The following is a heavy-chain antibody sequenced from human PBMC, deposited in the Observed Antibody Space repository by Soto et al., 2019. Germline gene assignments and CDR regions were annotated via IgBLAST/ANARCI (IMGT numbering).Heavy chain of an antibody. Sequence: XGSLSLTFTVSGGSFSSGSFYWSWHRPPPGKGLEWIGYIYYSGSTNYNPSLKSRVTISVDTSKNQFSLKLSSVTAADTAVYYCAREGVDTANYGMDVWGQGTTVTVPS. D-gene: IGHD5-18*01. CDR2: IYYSGST. V-gene: IGHV4-61*01. CDR1: GGSFSSGSFY. CDR3: AREGVDTANYGMDV. J-gene: IGHJ6*02.